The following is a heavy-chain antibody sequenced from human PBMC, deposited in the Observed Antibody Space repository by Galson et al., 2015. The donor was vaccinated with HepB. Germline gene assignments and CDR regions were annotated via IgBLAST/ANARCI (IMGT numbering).Heavy chain of an antibody. CDR3: AREDGFNLRDYFNC. Sequence: SLRLSCAASGFTFSSYAMSWVRQAPGKGLEWVSAISGSGGSTYYADSVKGRFTISRDSSKNTLYLQMNNLRAEDTAVYYCAREDGFNLRDYFNCWGQGTLVTVSS. CDR2: ISGSGGST. J-gene: IGHJ4*02. D-gene: IGHD3-10*01. V-gene: IGHV3-23*01. CDR1: GFTFSSYA.